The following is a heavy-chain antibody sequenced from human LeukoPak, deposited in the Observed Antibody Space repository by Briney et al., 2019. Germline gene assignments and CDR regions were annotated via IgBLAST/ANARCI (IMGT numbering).Heavy chain of an antibody. Sequence: SETLSLTCAVYGGSFSGYYWSWIRQPPGKGLEWIGEINHSGSTNYNPSLKSRVTISVDTSKNQFSLKLSSVTAADTAVYYCARRWLHRKGFDYWGQGTLLTASS. CDR3: ARRWLHRKGFDY. CDR1: GGSFSGYY. J-gene: IGHJ4*02. V-gene: IGHV4-34*01. CDR2: INHSGST. D-gene: IGHD5-24*01.